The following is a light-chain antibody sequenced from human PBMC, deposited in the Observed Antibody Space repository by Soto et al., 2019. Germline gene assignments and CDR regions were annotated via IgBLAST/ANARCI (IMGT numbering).Light chain of an antibody. J-gene: IGLJ2*01. Sequence: QSALTQPASVSGSPGQTITISCTGTSNDVGIYNYVSWYQQHPGKAPKLMMYDVVSLPAGGSNRVSGSKSGVTASLTISGLQAEDDADYYCASYTTSDTLVFGGGTKLTVL. CDR3: ASYTTSDTLV. CDR1: SNDVGIYNY. V-gene: IGLV2-14*01. CDR2: DVV.